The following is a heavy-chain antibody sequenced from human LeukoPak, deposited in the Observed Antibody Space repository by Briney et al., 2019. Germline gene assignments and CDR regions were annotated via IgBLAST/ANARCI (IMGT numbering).Heavy chain of an antibody. V-gene: IGHV4-39*01. Sequence: PSETLSLTCTVSGGSISSSSYYWGWIRQPPGKGLEWIGSIYYSGSTYYNPSPKSRVTISVDTSKNQFSLKLSSVTAADTAVYYCARHPLYGDYVWFDPWGQGTLVTVSS. CDR2: IYYSGST. J-gene: IGHJ5*02. CDR3: ARHPLYGDYVWFDP. CDR1: GGSISSSSYY. D-gene: IGHD4-17*01.